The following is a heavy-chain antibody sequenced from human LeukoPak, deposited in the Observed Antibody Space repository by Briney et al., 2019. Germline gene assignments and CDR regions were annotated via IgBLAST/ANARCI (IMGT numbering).Heavy chain of an antibody. CDR3: ARDLIAAAYWDY. D-gene: IGHD6-13*01. V-gene: IGHV3-7*01. CDR2: IKTDASEK. Sequence: GGSLRLSCETSGFIFSNCWMTWVRQAPGKGLEWVANIKTDASEKYYADSVKGRFTISRDNAKNSLYLQMNSLRAEDTAVYYCARDLIAAAYWDYWGQGTLVTVSS. J-gene: IGHJ4*02. CDR1: GFIFSNCW.